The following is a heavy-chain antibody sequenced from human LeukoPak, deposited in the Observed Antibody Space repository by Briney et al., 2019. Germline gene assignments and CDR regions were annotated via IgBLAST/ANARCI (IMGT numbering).Heavy chain of an antibody. CDR3: ARAVQSDCNSTSCYYFDY. V-gene: IGHV1-18*01. Sequence: ASVKVSCKASGYTFTRYGISWVRQDPGQGLEWMGWISAYNDNTNYAQKLQGRVTMTTDTSTSTAYMELRSLRSDDTAVYYCARAVQSDCNSTSCYYFDYWGQGTLVTVSS. J-gene: IGHJ4*02. CDR1: GYTFTRYG. CDR2: ISAYNDNT. D-gene: IGHD2-2*01.